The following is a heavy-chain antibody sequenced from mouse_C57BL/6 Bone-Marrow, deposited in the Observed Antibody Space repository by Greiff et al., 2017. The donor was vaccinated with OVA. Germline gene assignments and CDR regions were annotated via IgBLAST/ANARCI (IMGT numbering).Heavy chain of an antibody. CDR2: ISYDGSN. Sequence: EVKLQESGPGLVKPSQSLSLTCSVTGYSITSGYYWNWIRQFPGNKLEWMGYISYDGSNNYNPSLKNRISITRDTSKNQFFLKLNSVTTEDTATYYCARVYYDYDATFAYWGQGTLVTVSA. D-gene: IGHD2-4*01. J-gene: IGHJ3*01. CDR1: GYSITSGYY. CDR3: ARVYYDYDATFAY. V-gene: IGHV3-6*01.